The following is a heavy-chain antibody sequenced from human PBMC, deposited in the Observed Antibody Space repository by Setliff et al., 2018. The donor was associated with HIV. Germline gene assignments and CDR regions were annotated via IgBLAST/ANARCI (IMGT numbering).Heavy chain of an antibody. J-gene: IGHJ4*02. V-gene: IGHV3-30*02. CDR1: EFTFRTHA. CDR3: AKEGTSGWVLIDY. CDR2: IHYDGNNK. D-gene: IGHD2-2*01. Sequence: PGGSLRLSCAASEFTFRTHAMHWVRQASGKGLEWVAFIHYDGNNKLYSDSVKGRFTISRDKSTNTLYLQMNSLRLEDTAVYYCAKEGTSGWVLIDYWGQGTLVTVSS.